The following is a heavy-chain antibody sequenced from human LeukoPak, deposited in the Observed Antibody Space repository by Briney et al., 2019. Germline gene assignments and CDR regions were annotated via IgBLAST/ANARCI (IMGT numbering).Heavy chain of an antibody. CDR3: ARGPHIYDAFDI. CDR1: GFTFSSYS. D-gene: IGHD2-21*01. V-gene: IGHV3-21*04. CDR2: ISSSSSYI. J-gene: IGHJ3*02. Sequence: GGSLRLSCAASGFTFSSYSMNWVRQAPGKGLEWVSSISSSSSYIYYADSVKGRFTISRDNSKNTLYLQMNSLRAEDTAVYYCARGPHIYDAFDIWGQGTMVTVSS.